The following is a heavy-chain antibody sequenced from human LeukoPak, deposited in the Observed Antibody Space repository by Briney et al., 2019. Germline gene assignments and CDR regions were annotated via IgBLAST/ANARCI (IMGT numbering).Heavy chain of an antibody. Sequence: GRSLRLSCAASGFTFSSYAMHWVRQAPGKGLEWVAVISSDGSNKNYADSVKGRFTISRDNSKNTLYLQMNSLRAEDTAVYYCARDGVAAAGTFDYWGQGTLVTVSS. V-gene: IGHV3-30-3*01. CDR2: ISSDGSNK. CDR1: GFTFSSYA. D-gene: IGHD6-13*01. CDR3: ARDGVAAAGTFDY. J-gene: IGHJ4*02.